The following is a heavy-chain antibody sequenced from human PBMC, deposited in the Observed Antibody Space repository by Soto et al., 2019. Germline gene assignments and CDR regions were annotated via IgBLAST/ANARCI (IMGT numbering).Heavy chain of an antibody. D-gene: IGHD3-10*01. J-gene: IGHJ4*02. CDR1: GFTFSSYS. Sequence: GGSLRLSCAASGFTFSSYSMNWVRQAPGKGLEWVSYISSSSSTIYYADSVKGRFTISRDNAKNSLYLQMNSLRDEDTAVYYCARDGWYGSGSYYNAPNFDYWGQGTLVTVSS. CDR3: ARDGWYGSGSYYNAPNFDY. CDR2: ISSSSSTI. V-gene: IGHV3-48*02.